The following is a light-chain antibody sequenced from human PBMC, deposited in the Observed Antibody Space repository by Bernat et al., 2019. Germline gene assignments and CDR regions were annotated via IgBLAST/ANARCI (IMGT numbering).Light chain of an antibody. J-gene: IGKJ5*01. CDR2: GAS. Sequence: DIQLTQSPSFLSASVGDRVTITCRASQVIGTYLAWYHQKPGKAPHLLIYGASTLQSGVPSRFSGSGSGTEFTLTISSLQPEDSATYYCQQLDKFPITFGQGTRLEIQ. V-gene: IGKV1-9*01. CDR1: QVIGTY. CDR3: QQLDKFPIT.